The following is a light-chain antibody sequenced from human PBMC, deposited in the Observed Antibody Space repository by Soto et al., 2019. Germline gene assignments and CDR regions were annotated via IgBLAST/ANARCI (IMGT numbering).Light chain of an antibody. CDR2: VTSDGSH. CDR3: QAWVTGRV. CDR1: SWHSAYA. V-gene: IGLV4-69*01. Sequence: LVLTQAPSSSASPVASVKLTCTLSSWHSAYAIASRQQQPEKGPRYFRQVTSDGSHTKGDRIPDRFSGSSSGADRYLTIYSLRSEYEADYYWQAWVTGRVSGGATKLTVL. J-gene: IGLJ3*02.